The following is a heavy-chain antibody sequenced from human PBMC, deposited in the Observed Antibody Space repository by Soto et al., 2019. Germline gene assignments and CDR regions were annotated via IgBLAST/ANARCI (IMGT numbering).Heavy chain of an antibody. CDR2: IIPIFGTA. CDR1: GGTFSSYA. CDR3: ARSGYCTNGVCYPTYYYYGMDV. J-gene: IGHJ6*02. Sequence: VASVKVSCKASGGTFSSYAISWVRQAPGQGLEWMGGIIPIFGTANYAQKFQGRVTITADKSTSTAYMELSSLRSEDTAVYYCARSGYCTNGVCYPTYYYYGMDVWGQGTTVTVSS. D-gene: IGHD2-8*01. V-gene: IGHV1-69*06.